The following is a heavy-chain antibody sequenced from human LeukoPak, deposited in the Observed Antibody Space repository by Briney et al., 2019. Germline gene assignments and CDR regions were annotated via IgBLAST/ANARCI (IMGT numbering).Heavy chain of an antibody. CDR3: VMDTDV. J-gene: IGHJ6*02. Sequence: GGSLRLSCAASGFTFSSYAMTWVRQAPGKGLELVSAISASGGSKYYADSVKGRFTISRDNAKNSLYLQMNSLRAEDTAVYYCVMDTDVWGQGTTVTVSS. V-gene: IGHV3-23*01. D-gene: IGHD5-18*01. CDR2: ISASGGSK. CDR1: GFTFSSYA.